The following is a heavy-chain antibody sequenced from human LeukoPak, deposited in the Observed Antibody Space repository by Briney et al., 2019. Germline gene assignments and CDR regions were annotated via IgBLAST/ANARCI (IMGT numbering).Heavy chain of an antibody. CDR1: GYTLTELS. J-gene: IGHJ4*02. Sequence: ASVKVSCKVSGYTLTELSMHWVRQAPGKGLEWMGGFDPEDGETIYAQEFQGRVTMTEDTSTDTAYMELSSLRSEDTAVYYCATLPDIAVAGLYYFDYWGQGTLVTVSS. CDR3: ATLPDIAVAGLYYFDY. CDR2: FDPEDGET. V-gene: IGHV1-24*01. D-gene: IGHD6-19*01.